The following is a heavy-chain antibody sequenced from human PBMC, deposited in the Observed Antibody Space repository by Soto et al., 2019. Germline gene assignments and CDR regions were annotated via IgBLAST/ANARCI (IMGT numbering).Heavy chain of an antibody. CDR3: ARGGTPMDY. D-gene: IGHD3-16*01. V-gene: IGHV1-18*01. CDR2: ISAYNGNT. J-gene: IGHJ4*01. Sequence: QVQLVQSGAEVKKPGASVKVSCKASGYTFTNFGISWVRQAPGQGLEWMGWISAYNGNTNYAQKFQGRVTMTTDTPTGKAYMGVRSRRFDHTAVYYGARGGTPMDYWGQEPWSPSPQ. CDR1: GYTFTNFG.